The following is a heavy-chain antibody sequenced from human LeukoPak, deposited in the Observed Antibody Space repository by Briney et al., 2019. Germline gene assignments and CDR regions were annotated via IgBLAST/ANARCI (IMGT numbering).Heavy chain of an antibody. CDR3: AKWLRVATTYFDY. D-gene: IGHD5-24*01. V-gene: IGHV3-21*04. Sequence: GGSLRLSCAASEFTFSYYNLNWVRQAPGKGLEWVSSITSTGSYTFYADSVKGRLTISRDNAKNTLSLQMNTLRAEDTAEYYCAKWLRVATTYFDYWGQGALVTVSS. CDR2: ITSTGSYT. J-gene: IGHJ4*02. CDR1: EFTFSYYN.